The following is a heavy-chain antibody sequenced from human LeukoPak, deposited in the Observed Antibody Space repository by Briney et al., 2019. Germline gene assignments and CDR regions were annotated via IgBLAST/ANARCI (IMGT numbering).Heavy chain of an antibody. D-gene: IGHD1-26*01. J-gene: IGHJ4*02. V-gene: IGHV4-39*07. Sequence: SETLSLTCTVSGGSISSSSYYWGWIRQPPGKGLEWIGSIYYSGSTYCNPSLKSRVTISVDTSKNQFSLKLSPVTAADTAVYYCARVRYSGKEFDYWGQGTLVTVSS. CDR2: IYYSGST. CDR3: ARVRYSGKEFDY. CDR1: GGSISSSSYY.